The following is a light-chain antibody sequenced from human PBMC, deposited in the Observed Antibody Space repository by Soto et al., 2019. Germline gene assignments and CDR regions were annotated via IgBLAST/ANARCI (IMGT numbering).Light chain of an antibody. CDR1: QSVGHMF. J-gene: IGKJ5*01. Sequence: EIVLTQSPDTLSLSPGDRATLSCRASQSVGHMFLAWFQQKPGQAPRLLIFDAYRRATGIPDRFSGSGSGTDFTLTISRLEPEDFAVYYCQQRSNWPPITFGQGTRLEIK. CDR2: DAY. CDR3: QQRSNWPPIT. V-gene: IGKV3D-20*02.